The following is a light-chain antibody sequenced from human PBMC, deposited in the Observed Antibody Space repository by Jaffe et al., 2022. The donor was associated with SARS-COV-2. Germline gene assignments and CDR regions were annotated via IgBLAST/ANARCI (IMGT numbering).Light chain of an antibody. J-gene: IGLJ1*01. CDR1: SSDVGGYNY. Sequence: QSALTQPPSASGSPGQSVTIACTGTSSDVGGYNYVSWYQQHPGKAPKLMIYEVSKRPSGVPDRFSGSKSGNTASLTVSGLQAEDEADYYCSSYAPSNSYVFGTGTKVTVL. CDR3: SSYAPSNSYV. CDR2: EVS. V-gene: IGLV2-8*01.